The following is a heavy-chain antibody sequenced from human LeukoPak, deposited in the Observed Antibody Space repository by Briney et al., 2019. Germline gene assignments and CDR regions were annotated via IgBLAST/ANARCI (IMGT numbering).Heavy chain of an antibody. D-gene: IGHD6-6*01. CDR3: ARAGFDVAARYDY. V-gene: IGHV1-69*04. CDR1: GGTFSSYA. Sequence: VASVKVSCKASGGTFSSYAISWVRQAPGRGLEWMGRIIPILGIANYAQKFQGRVTITADKSTSTAYMELSSLRSEDTAVYYCARAGFDVAARYDYWGQGTLVTVSS. J-gene: IGHJ4*02. CDR2: IIPILGIA.